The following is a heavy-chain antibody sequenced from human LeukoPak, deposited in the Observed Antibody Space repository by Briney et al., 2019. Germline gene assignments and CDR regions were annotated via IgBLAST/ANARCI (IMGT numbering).Heavy chain of an antibody. V-gene: IGHV3-30*02. Sequence: GGSLRLSCAASGFTFSRFGMHWVRRTPDKGLEWLAFIEDDGRYKYYVDSVKGRFTVSRDNSKNTVSLQLNNLRAEDTALYYCAKGQSASSTFDCWGQGTLVTVSS. J-gene: IGHJ4*02. CDR3: AKGQSASSTFDC. CDR2: IEDDGRYK. CDR1: GFTFSRFG.